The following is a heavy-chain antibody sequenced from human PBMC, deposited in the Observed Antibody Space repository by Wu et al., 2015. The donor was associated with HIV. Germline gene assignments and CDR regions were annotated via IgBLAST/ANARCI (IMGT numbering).Heavy chain of an antibody. CDR3: AREGGGLGSHPWGYFDY. D-gene: IGHD7-27*01. J-gene: IGHJ4*02. Sequence: QVQLQESGPGLVKPSETLSLTCTVSGGSISSHYWSWIRQPPGKGLEWIGYIYYSGSTNYNPSLKSRVTISVDTSKNQFSLKLSSVTAADTAVYYCAREGGGLGSHPWGYFDYWGQGTLVTVSS. CDR2: IYYSGST. V-gene: IGHV4-59*11. CDR1: GGSISSHY.